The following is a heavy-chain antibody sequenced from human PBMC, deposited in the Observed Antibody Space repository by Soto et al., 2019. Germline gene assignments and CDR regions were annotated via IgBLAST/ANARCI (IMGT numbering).Heavy chain of an antibody. V-gene: IGHV1-2*04. Sequence: ASVKVSCTASGYTFTGDYMHCVRQAPGQGLEWMGWINPNSGGTNYAQKFQGWVTMTRDTSISTAYMELSRLRSDDTAVYYCARSCRYCDYYYYYMDVWGKGTTVTVSS. CDR3: ARSCRYCDYYYYYMDV. CDR2: INPNSGGT. D-gene: IGHD2-21*01. J-gene: IGHJ6*03. CDR1: GYTFTGDY.